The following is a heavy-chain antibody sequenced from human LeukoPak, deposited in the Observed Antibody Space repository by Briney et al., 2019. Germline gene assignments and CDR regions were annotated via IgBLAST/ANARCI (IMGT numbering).Heavy chain of an antibody. CDR1: GFTFSSYS. Sequence: PGGSLRLSCAASGFTFSSYSMNWVRQAPGKGLEWVSSISSSSSYIYYADSVKGRFTISRDNPKNSLYLQMNSLRAEDTAVYYCARVYDFWSGHHAFDIWGQGTMVTVSS. CDR3: ARVYDFWSGHHAFDI. D-gene: IGHD3-3*01. J-gene: IGHJ3*02. CDR2: ISSSSSYI. V-gene: IGHV3-21*01.